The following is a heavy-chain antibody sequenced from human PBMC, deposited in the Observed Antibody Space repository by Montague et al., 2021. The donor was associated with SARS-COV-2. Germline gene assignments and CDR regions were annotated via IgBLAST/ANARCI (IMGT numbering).Heavy chain of an antibody. CDR1: GGSFSGYY. CDR3: ARSGGLNTESYYLEDYYYGMDV. J-gene: IGHJ6*02. Sequence: SETLSLTCTVYGGSFSGYYWSWIRQPPGKGLEWIGEINHSGSTNYNPSLKSRVTISVDTSKNHFSLKLSSVTAADTAVYYCARSGGLNTESYYLEDYYYGMDVWGQGTTVTVSS. D-gene: IGHD1-26*01. CDR2: INHSGST. V-gene: IGHV4-34*01.